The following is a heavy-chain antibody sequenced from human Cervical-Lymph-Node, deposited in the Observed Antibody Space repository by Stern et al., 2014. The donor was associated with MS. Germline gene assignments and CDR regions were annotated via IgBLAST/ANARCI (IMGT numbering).Heavy chain of an antibody. J-gene: IGHJ4*02. Sequence: QLVESGGGLVKPGGSLRLSCAASGFTFSSYSMNWVRQAPGKGLEWVSSISSSSSYIYYADSVKGRFTISRDNAKNSLYLQMNSLRAEDTAVYYCVRDPITMVRGVIYWGQGTLVTVSS. CDR3: VRDPITMVRGVIY. V-gene: IGHV3-21*01. CDR1: GFTFSSYS. D-gene: IGHD3-10*01. CDR2: ISSSSSYI.